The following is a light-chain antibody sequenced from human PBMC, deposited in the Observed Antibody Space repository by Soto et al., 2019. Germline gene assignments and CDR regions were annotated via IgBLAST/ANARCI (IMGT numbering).Light chain of an antibody. J-gene: IGKJ1*01. Sequence: EIVMTQCPTTLSVSPGERATLSCRASQSVSSNLAWYQQKPGQAPRLLIYGASTRATGIPARFSGSGSGTEFTLTISSMQSEDFAAYYYQQYNNWPPVTFGQGTKVDIK. CDR1: QSVSSN. V-gene: IGKV3-15*01. CDR3: QQYNNWPPVT. CDR2: GAS.